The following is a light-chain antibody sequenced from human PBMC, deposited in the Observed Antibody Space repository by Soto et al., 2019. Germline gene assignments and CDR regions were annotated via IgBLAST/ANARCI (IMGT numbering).Light chain of an antibody. V-gene: IGKV1-39*01. J-gene: IGKJ5*01. CDR3: QHNYSLAIS. CDR2: AAS. Sequence: DIQMTQSPSSLSASVGDRVTITCRTSQTITTSLNWYRQKPGKAPDLLIYAASSLQSGIPSRFGGRGSGTDFTLTITGLQPEDFSTYYCQHNYSLAISFRQGTRLEIK. CDR1: QTITTS.